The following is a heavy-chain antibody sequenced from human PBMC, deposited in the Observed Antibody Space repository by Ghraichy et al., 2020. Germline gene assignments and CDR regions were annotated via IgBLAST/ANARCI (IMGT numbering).Heavy chain of an antibody. J-gene: IGHJ3*02. D-gene: IGHD2-21*01. V-gene: IGHV4-30-4*01. CDR3: AREVDRPVVSDAFDI. CDR1: GDSISSVNYF. Sequence: SETLSLTCTVSGDSISSVNYFWSWIRQPPGKGLVWIGYIYYTGSTFYNSSLESRITISRDTSKNQFSLNLTPVTAADAAVYYCAREVDRPVVSDAFDIWGQGTTVTVSS. CDR2: IYYTGST.